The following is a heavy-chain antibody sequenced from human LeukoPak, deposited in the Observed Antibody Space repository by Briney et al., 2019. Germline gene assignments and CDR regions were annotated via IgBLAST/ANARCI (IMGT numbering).Heavy chain of an antibody. CDR3: ARDVTRIQLWPHGYYFDY. CDR2: ISSSSSTI. D-gene: IGHD5-18*01. J-gene: IGHJ4*02. CDR1: GGSISRYY. Sequence: PSETLSLTCTVSGGSISRYYWSWIRQPPGKGLEWVSYISSSSSTIYYADSVKGRFTISRDNAKNSLYLQMNSLRAEDTAVYYCARDVTRIQLWPHGYYFDYWGQGTLVTVSS. V-gene: IGHV3-48*01.